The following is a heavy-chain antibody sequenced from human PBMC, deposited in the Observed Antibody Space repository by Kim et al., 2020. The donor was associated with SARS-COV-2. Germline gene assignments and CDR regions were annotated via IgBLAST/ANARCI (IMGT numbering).Heavy chain of an antibody. CDR1: GFTFSSYG. V-gene: IGHV3-30*18. D-gene: IGHD2-15*01. J-gene: IGHJ4*02. CDR3: AKDPGYCSGGSCHDY. Sequence: GGYLRLSCAASGFTFSSYGMHWVRQAPGKGLEWVAVISYDGSNKYYADSVKGRFTISRDNSKNTLYLQMNSLRAEDTAVYYCAKDPGYCSGGSCHDYWGQGTLVTVSS. CDR2: ISYDGSNK.